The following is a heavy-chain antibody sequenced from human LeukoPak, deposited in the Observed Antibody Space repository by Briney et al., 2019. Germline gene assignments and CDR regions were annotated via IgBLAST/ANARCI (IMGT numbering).Heavy chain of an antibody. CDR2: IHTSGST. CDR1: GGSISSGNYC. Sequence: SQTLSLTCTVSGGSISSGNYCWSWIRQPAGKTLEWIGRIHTSGSTSYNPSLKSRATISLDTSKNQFSLKVTSVTAADTAVYYCARAEITIIDYWGQGTLVTVSS. J-gene: IGHJ4*02. CDR3: ARAEITIIDY. D-gene: IGHD3-9*01. V-gene: IGHV4-61*02.